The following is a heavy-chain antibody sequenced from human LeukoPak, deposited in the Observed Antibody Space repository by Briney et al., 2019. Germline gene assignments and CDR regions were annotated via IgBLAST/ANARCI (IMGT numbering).Heavy chain of an antibody. V-gene: IGHV4-39*07. Sequence: PSETLSLTCTVSGGSISSSSYYWGWIRQPAGKGLEWIGSIYYSGSTYYNPSLKSRVTISVDTSKNQFSLKLSSVTAADTAVYYCARGGEGPARLGIPDYWGQGTLVTVSS. CDR1: GGSISSSSYY. D-gene: IGHD7-27*01. J-gene: IGHJ4*02. CDR2: IYYSGST. CDR3: ARGGEGPARLGIPDY.